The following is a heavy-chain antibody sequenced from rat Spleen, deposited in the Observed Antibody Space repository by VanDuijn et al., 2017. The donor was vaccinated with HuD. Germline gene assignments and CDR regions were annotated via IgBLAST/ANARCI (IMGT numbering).Heavy chain of an antibody. CDR1: GFTFSNYY. V-gene: IGHV5S23*01. CDR3: SQQLGDWFAY. Sequence: EVQLVESGGGLIQPGRSLKLSCTVSGFTFSNYYMAWVRQAPTMGLEWVAYISSGGGDSHYRDSVKGRFTISRDNAKSTLYLQLDSLRSEDTATYYCSQQLGDWFAYWGQGTLVTVSS. CDR2: ISSGGGDS. J-gene: IGHJ3*01. D-gene: IGHD1-10*01.